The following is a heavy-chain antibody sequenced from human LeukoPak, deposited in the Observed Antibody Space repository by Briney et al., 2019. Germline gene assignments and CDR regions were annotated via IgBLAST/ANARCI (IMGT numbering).Heavy chain of an antibody. CDR3: ARHVVSRVLRYFDWQQGAFDI. CDR2: INHSGST. D-gene: IGHD3-9*01. J-gene: IGHJ3*02. V-gene: IGHV4-34*01. CDR1: GGSFSGYY. Sequence: SETLSLTRAVYGGSFSGYYWSWIRQPPGKGLEWIGEINHSGSTNYNPSLKSRVTISVDTSKNQFSLKLSSVTAADTAVYYCARHVVSRVLRYFDWQQGAFDIWGQGTMVTVSS.